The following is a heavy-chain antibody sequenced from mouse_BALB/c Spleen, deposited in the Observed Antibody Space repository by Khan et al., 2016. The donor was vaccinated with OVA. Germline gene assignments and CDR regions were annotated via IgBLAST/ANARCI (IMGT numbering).Heavy chain of an antibody. CDR3: ARQGGNFYAMDY. CDR1: GFTFSSYT. D-gene: IGHD2-1*01. J-gene: IGHJ4*01. V-gene: IGHV5-12-2*01. Sequence: EVMLVESGGGLVQPGGSLKLSCAASGFTFSSYTMSWVRQTPEKRLEWFAYISNGGGSTYYPATVKGRFTIPRDNAKNTLYLQMSSLKSEDTAMYYCARQGGNFYAMDYWGQGTSVTVSS. CDR2: ISNGGGST.